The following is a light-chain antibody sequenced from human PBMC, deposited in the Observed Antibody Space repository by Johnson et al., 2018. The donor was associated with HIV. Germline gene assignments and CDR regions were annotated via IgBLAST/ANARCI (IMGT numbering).Light chain of an antibody. Sequence: QPVLTQPPSVSAAPGQKVTISCSGSSSNIGRNYVSWYQHHPGTAPKLLIYDNNKRPSGIPDRFSGSKSGTSATLGITGLQTGDEADYYCGTWDSSLSNFVFGIGTKVSVL. CDR3: GTWDSSLSNFV. CDR2: DNN. J-gene: IGLJ1*01. V-gene: IGLV1-51*01. CDR1: SSNIGRNY.